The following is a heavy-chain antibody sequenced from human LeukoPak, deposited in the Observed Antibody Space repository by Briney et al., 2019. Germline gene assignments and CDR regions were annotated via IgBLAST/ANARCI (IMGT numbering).Heavy chain of an antibody. J-gene: IGHJ4*02. CDR2: IIPILGIA. Sequence: SVKVSCTASGGTFSSYAISWVRQAPGQGXEWMGRIIPILGIANYAQKFQGRVTITADKSTSTAYMELSSLRSEDTAVYYCARDAPAFSETASFDYWGQGTLVTVSS. D-gene: IGHD2/OR15-2a*01. CDR1: GGTFSSYA. CDR3: ARDAPAFSETASFDY. V-gene: IGHV1-69*04.